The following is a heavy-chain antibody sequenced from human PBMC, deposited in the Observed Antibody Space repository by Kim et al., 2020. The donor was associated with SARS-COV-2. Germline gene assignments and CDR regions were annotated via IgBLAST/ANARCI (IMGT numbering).Heavy chain of an antibody. Sequence: GGSLRLSCAASGFTFSDYYMSWIRQAPGKGLEWVSYISSSGSTIYYADSVKGRFTISRDNAKNSLYLQMNSLRAEDTAVYYCARDVGVPAAIFGWFDPWGQGTLVTVSS. CDR3: ARDVGVPAAIFGWFDP. J-gene: IGHJ5*02. D-gene: IGHD2-2*01. CDR2: ISSSGSTI. V-gene: IGHV3-11*01. CDR1: GFTFSDYY.